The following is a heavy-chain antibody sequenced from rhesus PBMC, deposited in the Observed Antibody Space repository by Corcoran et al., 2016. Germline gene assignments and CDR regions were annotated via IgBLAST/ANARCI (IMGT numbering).Heavy chain of an antibody. V-gene: IGHV4-173*01. Sequence: QLQLQESGPGLVKSSETLPLTCAVSGGSISSHHWIWIRQPPGRGLEWLGRIFGGGGTPDYHPSLKSRVTFSTDTSKNQFSLKLSSVTAADTAVYYCARGCAGSGCPLVSIDYWGQGVLVTVSS. J-gene: IGHJ4*01. CDR2: IFGGGGTP. D-gene: IGHD2-21*01. CDR1: GGSISSHH. CDR3: ARGCAGSGCPLVSIDY.